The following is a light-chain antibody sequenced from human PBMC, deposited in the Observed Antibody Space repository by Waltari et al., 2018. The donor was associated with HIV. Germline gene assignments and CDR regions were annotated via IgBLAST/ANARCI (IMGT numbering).Light chain of an antibody. CDR2: EVS. V-gene: IGLV2-14*01. CDR3: SSYTTSSTWV. CDR1: SSDIGGYKY. J-gene: IGLJ3*02. Sequence: QSVLTQPPSVSAAPGQSITISCTGTSSDIGGYKYVSWYQQQPGKAPKLMISEVSNRPSGVSNRFSGSKSGNTASLTISGLQAEDEADYYCSSYTTSSTWVFGGGTKLTVL.